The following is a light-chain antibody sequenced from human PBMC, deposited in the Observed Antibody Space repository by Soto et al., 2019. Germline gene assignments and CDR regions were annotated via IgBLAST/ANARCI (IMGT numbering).Light chain of an antibody. CDR3: QEYSFYWT. V-gene: IGKV1-5*01. Sequence: DVQMTQSPSTLSASVGDRVTITCRASQTINSWLAWYQQKAGKAPKLLIYDASTLENGVPSRFSGSGSGTEFTLTISRLQADDFAYYCWQEYSFYWTFGQGTKVDIK. J-gene: IGKJ1*01. CDR1: QTINSW. CDR2: DAS.